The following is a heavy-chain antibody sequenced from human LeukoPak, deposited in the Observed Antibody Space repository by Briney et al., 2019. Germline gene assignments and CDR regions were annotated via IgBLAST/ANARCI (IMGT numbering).Heavy chain of an antibody. D-gene: IGHD3-16*02. V-gene: IGHV3-15*01. J-gene: IGHJ4*02. CDR2: IKSKTGGGTT. CDR1: GFTFSSAW. Sequence: GGSLRLSCAASGFTFSSAWMSWVRQAPGKGLEWVGRIKSKTGGGTTDYAAPVKGRFTISRDDSKNTLYLQMNSLKTEDTAVYYCTTDTATYDYVWGSYRYPDYWGQGTLVTVSS. CDR3: TTDTATYDYVWGSYRYPDY.